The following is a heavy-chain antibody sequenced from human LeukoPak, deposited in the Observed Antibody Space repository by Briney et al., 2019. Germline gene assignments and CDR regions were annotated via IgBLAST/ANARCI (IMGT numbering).Heavy chain of an antibody. CDR2: VSGSADNT. CDR1: GFIVSSDY. CDR3: AKNTVSTTDYYDYYGMDV. J-gene: IGHJ6*02. Sequence: PGGSLRLSCVVSGFIVSSDYMSWVRQAPGKGLEWVSAVSGSADNTYYADSVKGRFTISRDNSKNTLYLHMNSLRAEDTAVYYCAKNTVSTTDYYDYYGMDVWGQGTTVTVSS. D-gene: IGHD4-11*01. V-gene: IGHV3-23*01.